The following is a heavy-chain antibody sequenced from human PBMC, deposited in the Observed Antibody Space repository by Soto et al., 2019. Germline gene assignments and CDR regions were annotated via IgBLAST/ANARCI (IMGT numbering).Heavy chain of an antibody. CDR2: ISHDGSHK. D-gene: IGHD4-17*01. CDR3: ARAPAPDYGGVGDY. Sequence: QVQLVESGGGVVQPGRSLRLSCAAAGFTFSSYTIHWFRQAPGKGLEWVAVISHDGSHKYYAYFVKGRFTISRDNSKNTVYLQTNSLRAEDTAVYYCARAPAPDYGGVGDYWGQGTLVTVSS. CDR1: GFTFSSYT. J-gene: IGHJ4*02. V-gene: IGHV3-30-3*01.